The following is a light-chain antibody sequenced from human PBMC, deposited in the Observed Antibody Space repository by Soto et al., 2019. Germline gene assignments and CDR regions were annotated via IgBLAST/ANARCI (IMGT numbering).Light chain of an antibody. Sequence: DIQMTQSPSSLSASVGDRVTITCRASQSISSFLNWYQQKPGKVPKLLIYAASTLQSGVPSRFSGSGSGTDFTLTISSLQPEDFATYYGQQTYRMWTFGQGTKVEIK. CDR3: QQTYRMWT. J-gene: IGKJ1*01. CDR1: QSISSF. CDR2: AAS. V-gene: IGKV1-39*01.